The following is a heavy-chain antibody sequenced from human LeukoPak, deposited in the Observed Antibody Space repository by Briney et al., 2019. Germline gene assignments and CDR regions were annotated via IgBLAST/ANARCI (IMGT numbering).Heavy chain of an antibody. V-gene: IGHV3-23*01. CDR1: GFTFSSYA. CDR3: AKDGEYYGSGSYSDY. D-gene: IGHD3-10*01. J-gene: IGHJ4*02. Sequence: PGGSLRLSCAASGFTFSSYAMSWVRQAPGKGLEWVSAISGSGGSTYYADPVKGRFTISRDNSKNTLYLQMNSLRAEDTAVYYCAKDGEYYGSGSYSDYWGQGTLVTVSS. CDR2: ISGSGGST.